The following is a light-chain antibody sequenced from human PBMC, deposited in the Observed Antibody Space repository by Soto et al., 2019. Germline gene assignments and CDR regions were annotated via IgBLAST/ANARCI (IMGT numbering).Light chain of an antibody. V-gene: IGKV1-5*03. CDR1: QSISSW. CDR2: KAS. CDR3: QQYNSYLWT. J-gene: IGKJ1*01. Sequence: DIQVTQSPSSLSASVVDRVIIICRASQSISSWLAWYQQKAGKAPKLLIYKASGLESGVPSRFSGSGSGTEFTLTISSLQPDDFATYYCQQYNSYLWTFGQGTKVDIK.